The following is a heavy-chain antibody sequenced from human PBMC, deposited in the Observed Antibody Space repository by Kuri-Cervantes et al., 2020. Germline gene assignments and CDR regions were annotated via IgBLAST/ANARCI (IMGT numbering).Heavy chain of an antibody. Sequence: GESLKISCAASGFTFSSYAMSWVRQAPGKGLEWVSAISGSGGSTYYADSVKGRFTISRDNSKNTLYLQMNSLRAEDTAVYYCAKGESFTVVIPFDPWGQGTRVTVSS. J-gene: IGHJ5*02. CDR2: ISGSGGST. D-gene: IGHD3-22*01. V-gene: IGHV3-23*01. CDR1: GFTFSSYA. CDR3: AKGESFTVVIPFDP.